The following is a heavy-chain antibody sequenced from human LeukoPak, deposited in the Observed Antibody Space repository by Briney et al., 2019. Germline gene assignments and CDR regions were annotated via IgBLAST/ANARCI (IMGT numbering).Heavy chain of an antibody. CDR3: ARINYSRSYDYWYFDL. CDR1: GGSISNYY. V-gene: IGHV4-59*01. J-gene: IGHJ2*01. D-gene: IGHD6-13*01. CDR2: IFYSGST. Sequence: PSETLSLTCNISGGSISNYYWSWIRQPPREGLEWIGYIFYSGSTNYNPSLKSRVTISLDTSKTQFSLKLSSVTAADTAVYYCARINYSRSYDYWYFDLWGRGTLVTVSS.